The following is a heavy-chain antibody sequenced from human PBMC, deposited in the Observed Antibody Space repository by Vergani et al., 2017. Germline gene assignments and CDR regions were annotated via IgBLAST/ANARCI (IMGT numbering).Heavy chain of an antibody. CDR2: IYPGDSDT. CDR3: ARXTRGYSYGTGGMDV. D-gene: IGHD5-18*01. Sequence: EVQLVQSGAEVKKPGESVKISCKGSGYSFTSYWIGWVRQMPGKGLEWMGIIYPGDSDTRYRPSFQGQVTISADKSISTAYLQWSSLKASDTAMYYCARXTRGYSYGTGGMDVWGQGTTVTVSS. CDR1: GYSFTSYW. V-gene: IGHV5-51*01. J-gene: IGHJ6*02.